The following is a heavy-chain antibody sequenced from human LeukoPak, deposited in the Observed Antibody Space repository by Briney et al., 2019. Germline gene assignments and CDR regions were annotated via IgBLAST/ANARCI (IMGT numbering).Heavy chain of an antibody. Sequence: SETLSLTCTVSGGSISSYYWSWIRQPPGKGLEWIGYIYTSGSTNYNPSLKSRVTISVDTSRNQFSLKLSSVTAADTAVYYCARHHIYSSSSQWGFDYWGQGTLVTVSS. J-gene: IGHJ4*02. D-gene: IGHD6-6*01. CDR1: GGSISSYY. CDR2: IYTSGST. V-gene: IGHV4-4*09. CDR3: ARHHIYSSSSQWGFDY.